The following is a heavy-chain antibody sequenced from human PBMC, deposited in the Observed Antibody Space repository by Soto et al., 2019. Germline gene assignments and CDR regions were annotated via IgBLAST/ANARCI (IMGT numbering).Heavy chain of an antibody. Sequence: SETLSLTCAVYGGSFSGYYWSWIRQPPGKGLEWIGEINHSGSTNYNPSLKSRVTISVDTSKNQFSLKLSSVTAADTAVYYCARGWYYYYVWGSYRQYNWFDSWSQGTLVIVSS. D-gene: IGHD3-16*02. CDR2: INHSGST. V-gene: IGHV4-34*01. CDR1: GGSFSGYY. J-gene: IGHJ5*01. CDR3: ARGWYYYYVWGSYRQYNWFDS.